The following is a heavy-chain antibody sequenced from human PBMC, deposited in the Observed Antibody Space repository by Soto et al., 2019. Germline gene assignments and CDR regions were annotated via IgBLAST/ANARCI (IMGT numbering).Heavy chain of an antibody. J-gene: IGHJ4*02. CDR2: ISNAGSGNT. Sequence: GASVKVSCKTSGYPFAGFEVPWVRQAPGQRPEWRGCISNAGSGNTKYSQKFQDRLTITGDKRATTVYMALSSLTSEDTATYFCARASNHYQHFFQYWGQGXQVTVYS. D-gene: IGHD2-2*01. CDR3: ARASNHYQHFFQY. V-gene: IGHV1-3*01. CDR1: GYPFAGFE.